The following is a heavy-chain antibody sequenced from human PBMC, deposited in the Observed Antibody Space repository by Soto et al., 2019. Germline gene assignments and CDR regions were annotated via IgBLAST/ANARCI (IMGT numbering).Heavy chain of an antibody. V-gene: IGHV5-51*01. CDR2: IYPGGSDT. Sequence: PGESLQISCKGSGYSFTTYWIGCVRQMPGKGLEWMGMIYPGGSDTRYSPSFQGQVTISADKSITTAYLQWSSLKASDTAIYYCARGSTDYYFEYWGQGTQVTVSS. CDR3: ARGSTDYYFEY. J-gene: IGHJ4*02. D-gene: IGHD2-8*02. CDR1: GYSFTTYW.